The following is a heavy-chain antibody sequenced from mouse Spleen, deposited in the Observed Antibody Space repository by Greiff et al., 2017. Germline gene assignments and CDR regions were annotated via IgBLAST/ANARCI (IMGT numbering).Heavy chain of an antibody. D-gene: IGHD2-4*01. V-gene: IGHV7-3*01. CDR3: ARSPSTMITTWFAY. CDR1: GFTFTDYY. J-gene: IGHJ3*01. CDR2: IRNKANGYTT. Sequence: EVMLVESGGGLVQPGGSLSLSCAASGFTFTDYYMSWVRQPPGKALEWLGFIRNKANGYTTEYSASVKGRFTISRDNSQSILYLQMNALRAEDSATYYCARSPSTMITTWFAYWGQGTLVTVSA.